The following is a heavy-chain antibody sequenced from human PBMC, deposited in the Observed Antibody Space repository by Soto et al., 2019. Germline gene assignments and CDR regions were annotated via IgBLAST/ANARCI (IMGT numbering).Heavy chain of an antibody. D-gene: IGHD3-10*01. Sequence: QVELVQSGVEVKKPGSSLKVSCKASGGTFTNYAFNWVRQAPGQGLAWMGGIIPFYDKANYAEKFLGRVTITADKSTTTAHMELSSLTSDDTAVYFCARGYRELYYYAMDVWGRGTPVIVSS. CDR3: ARGYRELYYYAMDV. V-gene: IGHV1-69*06. CDR2: IIPFYDKA. CDR1: GGTFTNYA. J-gene: IGHJ6*02.